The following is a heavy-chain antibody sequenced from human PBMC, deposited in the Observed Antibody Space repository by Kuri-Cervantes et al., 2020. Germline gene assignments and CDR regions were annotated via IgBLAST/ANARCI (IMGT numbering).Heavy chain of an antibody. CDR2: IKSKTDGGTT. CDR1: GFTFSNAW. V-gene: IGHV3-15*01. Sequence: GESLKISCAASGFTFSNAWMSWVRQAPGKGLEWVGRIKSKTDGGTTDYAAPVKGRFTISRDDSKNTLYLQMNSLKTEDTAVYYCTTDQIPYYDFWSGYYFPDYWGQGTLVTVSS. D-gene: IGHD3-3*01. CDR3: TTDQIPYYDFWSGYYFPDY. J-gene: IGHJ4*02.